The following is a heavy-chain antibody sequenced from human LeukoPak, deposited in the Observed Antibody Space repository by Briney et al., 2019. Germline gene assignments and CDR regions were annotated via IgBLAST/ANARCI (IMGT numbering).Heavy chain of an antibody. CDR1: GGSISSGSYY. CDR2: IYTSGST. CDR3: ARYYYDSSGYSRGDAFDI. Sequence: SETLSLTCTVSGGSISSGSYYWSWIRQPAGRGLEWIGRIYTSGSTNYNPSLKSRVTISVDTSKNQFSLKLSSVTAADTAVYYCARYYYDSSGYSRGDAFDIWGQGTMVTVSS. J-gene: IGHJ3*02. D-gene: IGHD3-22*01. V-gene: IGHV4-61*02.